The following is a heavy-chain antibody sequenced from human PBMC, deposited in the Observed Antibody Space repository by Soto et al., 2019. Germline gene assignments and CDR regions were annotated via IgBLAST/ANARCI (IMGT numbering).Heavy chain of an antibody. CDR1: GYSFTSYG. Sequence: GESLKISCKASGYSFTSYGIGWLRQMPGKRLEWMGIIYPGGSDTRYSPSFQGKVTISADKSISTAYLQWSSLKASDTAMYYCARVTYYYDSSGPGAFDIWGQGTMVTVSS. CDR2: IYPGGSDT. V-gene: IGHV5-51*01. J-gene: IGHJ3*02. D-gene: IGHD3-22*01. CDR3: ARVTYYYDSSGPGAFDI.